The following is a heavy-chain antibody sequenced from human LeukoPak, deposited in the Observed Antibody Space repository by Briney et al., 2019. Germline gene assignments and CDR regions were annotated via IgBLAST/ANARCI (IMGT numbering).Heavy chain of an antibody. D-gene: IGHD2-2*01. V-gene: IGHV3-23*01. CDR1: GFTFSSYA. CDR2: ISGSGGST. CDR3: AKTGDRYCSSTSCYADY. J-gene: IGHJ4*02. Sequence: GGSLRLSCAASGFTFSSYAMSWVRQAPGKGLEWVSAISGSGGSTYYADSVKGRFTISRDNSKNTLYLQMNSLGAEDTAVYYCAKTGDRYCSSTSCYADYWGQGTLVTVSS.